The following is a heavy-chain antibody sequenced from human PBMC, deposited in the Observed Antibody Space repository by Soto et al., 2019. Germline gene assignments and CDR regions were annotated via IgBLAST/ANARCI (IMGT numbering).Heavy chain of an antibody. V-gene: IGHV4-31*03. Sequence: QVQLEESGPGLVKPSQTLSLTCTVSGGSIRNSGYYGTWIRQFPGKGLEWIGYIFHTGNTYYNPSLRSRLSISVDTSKNQFSLRLSSVTAADTAVYYCATFGHTYGNAFDIWGQGTLVTVSS. CDR3: ATFGHTYGNAFDI. CDR2: IFHTGNT. J-gene: IGHJ3*02. D-gene: IGHD3-3*01. CDR1: GGSIRNSGYY.